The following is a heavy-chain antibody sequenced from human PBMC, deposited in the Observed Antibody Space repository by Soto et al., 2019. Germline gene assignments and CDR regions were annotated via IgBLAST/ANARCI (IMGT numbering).Heavy chain of an antibody. J-gene: IGHJ6*02. CDR2: IYYSGST. Sequence: SETLSLTCTVSGGSISSYYWSWIRQPPGKGLECIGYIYYSGSTNYNPSLKSRVTISVDTSKNQFSLKLSSVTAADTAVYYCARDLRSRMDVWGQGTTVTVYS. CDR3: ARDLRSRMDV. V-gene: IGHV4-59*01. D-gene: IGHD3-10*01. CDR1: GGSISSYY.